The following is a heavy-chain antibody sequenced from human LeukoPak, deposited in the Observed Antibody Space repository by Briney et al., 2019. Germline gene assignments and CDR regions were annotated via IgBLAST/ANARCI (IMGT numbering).Heavy chain of an antibody. V-gene: IGHV3-20*04. J-gene: IGHJ4*02. D-gene: IGHD2-2*01. CDR3: ARDIRPSSTTFEAIAANDY. Sequence: GGSLRLSCAASGFTFDDYGMSWVRQAPGKGLEWVSGINWNGGSTGYADSVKGRFTISRDNAKNSLYLQMNSLRAEDTALYYCARDIRPSSTTFEAIAANDYWGQGTLVTVSS. CDR2: INWNGGST. CDR1: GFTFDDYG.